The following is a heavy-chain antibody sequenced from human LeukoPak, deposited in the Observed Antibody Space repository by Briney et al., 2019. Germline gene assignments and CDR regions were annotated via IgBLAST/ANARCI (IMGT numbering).Heavy chain of an antibody. CDR3: ARAWGYCSGGSCYYYYGMDV. V-gene: IGHV3-13*01. CDR2: IGTAGDT. J-gene: IGHJ6*02. Sequence: PGGSLRLSCAASGFTFSSYDMHWVRQATGKGLEWVSAIGTAGDTYYLGSVKGRFTISRENAKNSLYLQMNSLRAGDTAVYYCARAWGYCSGGSCYYYYGMDVWGQGTTVTVSS. CDR1: GFTFSSYD. D-gene: IGHD2-15*01.